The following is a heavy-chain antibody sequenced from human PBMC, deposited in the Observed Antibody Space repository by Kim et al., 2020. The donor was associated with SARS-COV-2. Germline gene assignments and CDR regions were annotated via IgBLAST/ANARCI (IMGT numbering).Heavy chain of an antibody. D-gene: IGHD3-16*01. CDR2: VSHGGDT. Sequence: SETLSLTCTVSDYSIASGYYWGWVRQSPGKGLEWIGAVSHGGDTYYNPSLRSRVTISIDSSKNQFSLRLAFVTAADPGVFFFARDRHSYSFGPDPWGRG. V-gene: IGHV4-38-2*02. J-gene: IGHJ5*02. CDR3: ARDRHSYSFGPDP. CDR1: DYSIASGYY.